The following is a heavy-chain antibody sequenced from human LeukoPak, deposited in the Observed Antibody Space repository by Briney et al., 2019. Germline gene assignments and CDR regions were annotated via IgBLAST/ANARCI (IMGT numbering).Heavy chain of an antibody. CDR1: GFTFSSYA. CDR2: IGGNGGST. D-gene: IGHD2-15*01. CDR3: AEASRADFVVVVAGFEY. J-gene: IGHJ4*02. Sequence: GGSLRLSCAASGFTFSSYAMRWVRQARGKGLEWVSTIGGNGGSTYYADSVKGRFTISRDNSKNTLYLQMNSVRAEDTAVYYCAEASRADFVVVVAGFEYWGQGTLVTVSS. V-gene: IGHV3-23*01.